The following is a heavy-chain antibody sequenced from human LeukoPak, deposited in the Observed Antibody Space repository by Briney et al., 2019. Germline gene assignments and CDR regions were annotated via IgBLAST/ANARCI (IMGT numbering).Heavy chain of an antibody. CDR2: IYYSGST. V-gene: IGHV4-59*01. CDR1: GGSISSYY. Sequence: SETLSLTCTVSGGSISSYYWSWIRQPPGKGLEWIGYIYYSGSTNYNPSLKSRVTISVDTSKNQFSLKLSSVTAADTAVYYCTRGDYYYYYYMDVWGKGTTVTVSS. J-gene: IGHJ6*03. CDR3: TRGDYYYYYYMDV.